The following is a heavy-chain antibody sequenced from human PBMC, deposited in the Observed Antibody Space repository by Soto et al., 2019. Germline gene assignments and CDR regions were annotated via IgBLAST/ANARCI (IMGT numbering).Heavy chain of an antibody. Sequence: QLQLQESGPGLVKPSETLSLTCTVSGGSISSSSYYWGWIRQPPGKGLEWIGSIYYSGGTYYNPSLKSRVTISVDTSTNQFSLKLSSVTAADTAVYYCARPSGSYLYYFDYWGQGTLVTVSS. CDR2: IYYSGGT. CDR3: ARPSGSYLYYFDY. V-gene: IGHV4-39*01. J-gene: IGHJ4*02. CDR1: GGSISSSSYY. D-gene: IGHD1-26*01.